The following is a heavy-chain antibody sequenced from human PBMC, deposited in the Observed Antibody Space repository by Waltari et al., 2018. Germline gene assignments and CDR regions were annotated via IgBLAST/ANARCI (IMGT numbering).Heavy chain of an antibody. CDR3: GTLEPIAS. J-gene: IGHJ4*02. V-gene: IGHV3-74*03. CDR2: GNREGTRT. Sequence: EEQVVESGGGLVQPGGSLRLSCRAYGFNIRPYWMHWVRQVPGKGLVWVAVGNREGTRTTYAGTVRGRFTVSRDNVRNTVALQMSRLRTDDTAVYYCGTLEPIASWGQGTLVTVSS. CDR1: GFNIRPYW.